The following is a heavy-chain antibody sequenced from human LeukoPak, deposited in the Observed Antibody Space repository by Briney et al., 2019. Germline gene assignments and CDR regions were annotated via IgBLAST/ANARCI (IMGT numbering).Heavy chain of an antibody. CDR2: VNYSGST. CDR1: GGSISSYY. J-gene: IGHJ4*02. V-gene: IGHV4-59*05. D-gene: IGHD3-22*01. CDR3: ARSLTYYYDTTGYYYFY. Sequence: SETLSLTCTVSGGSISSYYWSWIRQPPGKGLEWVGSVNYSGSTYYSPSLKSRVTISVDTSKNQFSLKLTSVTAADTALYYCARSLTYYYDTTGYYYFYWGQGTLVTVSS.